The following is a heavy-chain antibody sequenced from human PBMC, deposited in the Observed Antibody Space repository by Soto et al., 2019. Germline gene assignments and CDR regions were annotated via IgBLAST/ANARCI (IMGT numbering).Heavy chain of an antibody. CDR3: AKNHLIRGVIISGLDV. Sequence: GGSLRLSCAASGFTFSSYDIHWVRQAPVKGLEWVAVISYDGRNKYYADSVKGRFTISRDNSKNTLFLQMNSLRAEDTAVYFCAKNHLIRGVIISGLDVWGQGTTVTVSS. CDR2: ISYDGRNK. D-gene: IGHD3-10*01. CDR1: GFTFSSYD. J-gene: IGHJ6*02. V-gene: IGHV3-30*18.